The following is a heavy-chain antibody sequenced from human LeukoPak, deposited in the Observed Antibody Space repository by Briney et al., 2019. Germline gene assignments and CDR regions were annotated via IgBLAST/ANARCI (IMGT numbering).Heavy chain of an antibody. Sequence: GASVKVSCKASGYTFTSYYMHWVRQAPGQGLEWMGIINPSGGSTSYAQKFQGRATMTRDMSTSTVYMELSSLRSEDTAVYYCAIGYCRGGSCDDEPGDAFDIWGQGTMVAVSS. CDR3: AIGYCRGGSCDDEPGDAFDI. CDR2: INPSGGST. D-gene: IGHD2-15*01. V-gene: IGHV1-46*01. J-gene: IGHJ3*02. CDR1: GYTFTSYY.